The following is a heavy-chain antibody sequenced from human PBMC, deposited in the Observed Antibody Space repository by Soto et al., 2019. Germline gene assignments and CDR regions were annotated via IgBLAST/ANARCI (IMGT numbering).Heavy chain of an antibody. CDR2: INPSGGST. Sequence: GASVKVSCKAIGYTFTGYYMHWVRQAPGQGLEWMGIINPSGGSTSYAQKLQGRVTMTRDTSTSTVYMELSSLRSEDTAVYYCARDPEGYFDYWGQGTLVTVSS. V-gene: IGHV1-46*01. J-gene: IGHJ4*02. CDR3: ARDPEGYFDY. CDR1: GYTFTGYY.